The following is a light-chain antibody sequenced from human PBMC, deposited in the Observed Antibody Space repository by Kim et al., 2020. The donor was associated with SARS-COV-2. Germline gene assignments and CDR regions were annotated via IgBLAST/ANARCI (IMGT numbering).Light chain of an antibody. CDR1: QSVGSS. CDR2: DAS. CDR3: QQRGNWPPLT. V-gene: IGKV3-11*01. Sequence: LSPGQRATLSCRASQSVGSSLVWYQHKPGQAPRLLILDASHRATGIPARFSGSGSGTDFTLTIDSLEAEDSAIYYCQQRGNWPPLTFGRGTKLEI. J-gene: IGKJ4*01.